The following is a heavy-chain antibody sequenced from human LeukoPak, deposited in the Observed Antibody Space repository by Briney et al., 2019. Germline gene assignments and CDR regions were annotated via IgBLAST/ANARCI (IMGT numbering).Heavy chain of an antibody. CDR3: ARIGFLDYYYMDV. D-gene: IGHD3-3*01. J-gene: IGHJ6*03. Sequence: PSETLSLTCTVSGGSISSSSYYWGWIRQPPGKGLEWIGSIYYSGSTYYNPSLKSRVTISVDTSKNQFSLKLSSVTAADTAVYYCARIGFLDYYYMDVWGKGTTVTVSS. V-gene: IGHV4-39*07. CDR2: IYYSGST. CDR1: GGSISSSSYY.